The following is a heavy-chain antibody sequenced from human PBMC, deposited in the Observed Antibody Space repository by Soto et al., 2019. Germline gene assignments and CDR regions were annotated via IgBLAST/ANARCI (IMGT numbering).Heavy chain of an antibody. D-gene: IGHD2-2*01. CDR3: ARTSVYSHSYAMDV. J-gene: IGHJ6*02. V-gene: IGHV3-13*01. CDR1: GFTFSGHD. CDR2: IDTTGDT. Sequence: GGSLRLSCVASGFTFSGHDMHWVRQPTGKGLEWVSFIDTTGDTYYPASVKGRFTVTRDNAKNSLYLQMNSLRVGGTAVYYCARTSVYSHSYAMDVWGQGTTVTVSS.